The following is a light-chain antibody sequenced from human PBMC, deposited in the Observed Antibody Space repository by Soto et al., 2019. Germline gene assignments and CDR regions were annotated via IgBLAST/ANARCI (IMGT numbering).Light chain of an antibody. CDR1: QGISSF. CDR3: QQLNSYPIT. CDR2: PAS. Sequence: DLQLTQSPSFLSASVGDRVTITCRASQGISSFLAWYQQKPGKAPKLLIYPASTLRSGVPSRFSGSGSGTEFTLTISSLQPEDFATYYCQQLNSYPITFGQGTRLEIK. V-gene: IGKV1-9*01. J-gene: IGKJ5*01.